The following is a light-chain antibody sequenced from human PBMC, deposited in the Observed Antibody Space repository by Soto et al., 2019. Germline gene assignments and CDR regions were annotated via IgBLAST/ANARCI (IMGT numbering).Light chain of an antibody. CDR1: SSNIGSNY. V-gene: IGLV1-47*01. Sequence: QLVLTQPPSASGTPGQRVTISCSGSSSNIGSNYVYWYQQLPGTAPKLLIYRNNQRPSGVPDRFSGSKSGTSASLAISGLRSEDEADYYCAAWDDSLSGYVFGTATKLTVL. J-gene: IGLJ1*01. CDR3: AAWDDSLSGYV. CDR2: RNN.